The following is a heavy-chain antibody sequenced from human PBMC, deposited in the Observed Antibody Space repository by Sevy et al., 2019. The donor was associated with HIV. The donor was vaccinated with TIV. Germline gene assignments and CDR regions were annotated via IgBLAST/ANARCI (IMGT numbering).Heavy chain of an antibody. CDR3: AREGCTKPHDY. D-gene: IGHD2-8*01. J-gene: IGHJ4*02. Sequence: GGSLGLSCEASGFTFSKYSMSWVRQAPGKGLEWVSTFSFGCGRINYADSVKGRFTISRDDSKNTLYLQMNSLRAEDTAVYYCAREGCTKPHDYWGPGTLVTVSS. CDR1: GFTFSKYS. V-gene: IGHV3-23*01. CDR2: FSFGCGRI.